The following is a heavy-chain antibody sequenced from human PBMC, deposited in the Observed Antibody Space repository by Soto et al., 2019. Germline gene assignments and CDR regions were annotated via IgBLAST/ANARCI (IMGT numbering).Heavy chain of an antibody. CDR2: IIGSGGST. D-gene: IGHD3-22*01. Sequence: QPGGSLRLSCAASGFTFSSYGMHWVRQAPGKGLEWVSTIIGSGGSTYYADSVKGRFSVSRDNSKNTLYLQMNSLRAEDTAVYYCAKDRNYYDSSGYDYWGQGTLVTVSS. CDR3: AKDRNYYDSSGYDY. J-gene: IGHJ4*02. CDR1: GFTFSSYG. V-gene: IGHV3-23*01.